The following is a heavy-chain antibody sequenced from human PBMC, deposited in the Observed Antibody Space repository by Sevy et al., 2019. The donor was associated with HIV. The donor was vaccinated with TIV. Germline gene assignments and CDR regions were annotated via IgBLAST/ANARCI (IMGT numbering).Heavy chain of an antibody. CDR1: GFTVSRNF. J-gene: IGHJ4*02. V-gene: IGHV3-53*01. CDR2: IYSDGTT. Sequence: GGSLRLSCAASGFTVSRNFMSWIRQAPGKGLEWVSIIYSDGTTFYADSVKGRFTNSRDNSRNTLYLPMNTLRAEDTAVYYCVGADRPNQGDFWGRGTLVTVSS. D-gene: IGHD6-6*01. CDR3: VGADRPNQGDF.